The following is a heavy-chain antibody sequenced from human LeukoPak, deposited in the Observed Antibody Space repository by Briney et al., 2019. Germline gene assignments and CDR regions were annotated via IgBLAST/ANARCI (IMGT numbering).Heavy chain of an antibody. CDR3: ARWGAMASFDY. CDR1: GFTFSTYT. D-gene: IGHD3-16*01. V-gene: IGHV3-21*01. Sequence: PGGPLRLSCAASGFTFSTYTLNWVRQPPGGGLEWVSSISSSSAYIYYADSVKGRFTISRDNAKNSLYLQMNSLRAEDTGVYYCARWGAMASFDYWGQGTLVTVSS. J-gene: IGHJ4*02. CDR2: ISSSSAYI.